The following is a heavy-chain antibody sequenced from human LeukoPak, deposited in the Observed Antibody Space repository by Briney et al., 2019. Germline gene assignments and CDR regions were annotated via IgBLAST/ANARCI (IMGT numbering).Heavy chain of an antibody. V-gene: IGHV1-2*06. CDR1: GYTVTGYY. J-gene: IGHJ4*02. D-gene: IGHD3-10*01. CDR3: AIQNYYGSGSYDY. Sequence: ASVKVSCKASGYTVTGYYMHWVRQAPGQGLEWMGRINPNSGGTNYAQKFQGRVTMTRDTSISTAYMELSRLRSDDTAVYYCAIQNYYGSGSYDYWGQGTLVTVSS. CDR2: INPNSGGT.